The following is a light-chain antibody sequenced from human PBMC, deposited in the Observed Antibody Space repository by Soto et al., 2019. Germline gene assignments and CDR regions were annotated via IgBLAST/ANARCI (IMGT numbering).Light chain of an antibody. Sequence: DIQMTQSPSSLSASVGDRVTITCRASQGISNYLAWYQQKPGKVPKLLIYAESTLQSGVPSRFSGSGSGTDFTLPISSLQPEDVATYYCQQYNSAPFTFGPGTKVDIK. CDR1: QGISNY. CDR3: QQYNSAPFT. CDR2: AES. V-gene: IGKV1-27*01. J-gene: IGKJ3*01.